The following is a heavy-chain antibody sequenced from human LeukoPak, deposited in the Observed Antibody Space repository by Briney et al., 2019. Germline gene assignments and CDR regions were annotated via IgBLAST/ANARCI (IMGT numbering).Heavy chain of an antibody. CDR2: IIPILGIA. CDR1: GGTFSSYA. Sequence: ASVKVSCKASGGTFSSYAISWVRQAPGKGLEWMGRIIPILGIANYAQKFQGRDTITADKSTSTAYMELSSLRSEDTAVYYCARDIFSGDCGGDCYSVFDPWGQGNLVTVS. V-gene: IGHV1-69*10. CDR3: ARDIFSGDCGGDCYSVFDP. D-gene: IGHD2-21*02. J-gene: IGHJ5*02.